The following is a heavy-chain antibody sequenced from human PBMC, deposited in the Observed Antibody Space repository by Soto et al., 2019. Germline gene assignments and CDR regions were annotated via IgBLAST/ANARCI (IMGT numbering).Heavy chain of an antibody. Sequence: PSETLSLTCTVSGGSISSDDYYWRWIRQAPGRGLEWIGYIHSSGSIYYNPSLKSRATMSIDTARNQFSLKVSSVTVADTAVYYSARDLDGLHDDTSGPFPRPWWGQGTLVTVSS. CDR1: GGSISSDDYY. D-gene: IGHD3-22*01. J-gene: IGHJ1*01. CDR2: IHSSGSI. CDR3: ARDLDGLHDDTSGPFPRPW. V-gene: IGHV4-30-4*01.